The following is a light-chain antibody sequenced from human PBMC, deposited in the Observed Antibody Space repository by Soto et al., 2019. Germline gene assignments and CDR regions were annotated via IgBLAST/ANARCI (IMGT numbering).Light chain of an antibody. Sequence: QSVLTQPASVSGSPGQSITISCTGTSSDVGGYNYVSWYQHHPGKAPKLMIYQVSNRPSGISNRFSGSKSANTASLTISGLQAEDEADYYCTSYKSGGSYVFGTGTKLTV. CDR1: SSDVGGYNY. V-gene: IGLV2-14*01. J-gene: IGLJ1*01. CDR3: TSYKSGGSYV. CDR2: QVS.